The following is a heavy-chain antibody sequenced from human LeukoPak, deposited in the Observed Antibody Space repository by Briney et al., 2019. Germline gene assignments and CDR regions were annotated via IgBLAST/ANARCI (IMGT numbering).Heavy chain of an antibody. CDR3: ARGLYSGRTNWFDP. Sequence: GASVKVSCKASGYTFTGYYMHWVRQAPGQGLEWMGWINPNSGGTNYAQKFQGRVTMTRDTSISTAYMELSRLRSDDTAVYYCARGLYSGRTNWFDPWGQGTLVTVSS. CDR2: INPNSGGT. D-gene: IGHD1-26*01. V-gene: IGHV1-2*02. CDR1: GYTFTGYY. J-gene: IGHJ5*02.